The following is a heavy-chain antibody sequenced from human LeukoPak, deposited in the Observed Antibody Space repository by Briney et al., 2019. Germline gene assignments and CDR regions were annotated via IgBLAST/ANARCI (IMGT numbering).Heavy chain of an antibody. CDR2: ITPVLNIA. CDR3: ARVDRYHFYLDV. CDR1: GGTFSAYT. J-gene: IGHJ6*03. V-gene: IGHV1-69*05. Sequence: RASVRVSCKASGGTFSAYTITWVRRAPGQGLEWVGGITPVLNIANYAQKFQGRVTISTDESTSTAHMEFSSLKSDDTVIYYCARVDRYHFYLDVWGTGTTVTVS. D-gene: IGHD3-9*01.